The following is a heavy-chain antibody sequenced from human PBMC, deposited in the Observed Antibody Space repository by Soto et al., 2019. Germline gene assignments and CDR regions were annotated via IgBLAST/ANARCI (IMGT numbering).Heavy chain of an antibody. V-gene: IGHV4-39*01. CDR1: GGSISSSSYY. J-gene: IGHJ5*02. CDR2: IYYSGST. CDR3: ARNAPISYPLLWVSWLDP. D-gene: IGHD2-2*01. Sequence: PSETLSLTCTVSGGSISSSSYYWGWIRQPPGKGLEWIGSIYYSGSTYYNPSLKSRVTISVDTSKNQFSLKLSSVTAADTAVYYCARNAPISYPLLWVSWLDPWGQGTLVTVSS.